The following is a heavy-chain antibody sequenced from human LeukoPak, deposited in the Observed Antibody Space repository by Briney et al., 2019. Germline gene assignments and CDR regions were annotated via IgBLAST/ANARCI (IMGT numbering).Heavy chain of an antibody. CDR1: GGSISYYY. CDR2: IYYSGST. Sequence: SETLSLTCTVSGGSISYYYWGWIRQPPGKGLEWIGSIYYSGSTYYNPSLRSRVTISVDTSKNQFSLRLSSVTAADTAVYYCAKMYYFGSGSYPNFDYWGQGTLVTVSS. J-gene: IGHJ4*02. V-gene: IGHV4-39*01. D-gene: IGHD3-10*01. CDR3: AKMYYFGSGSYPNFDY.